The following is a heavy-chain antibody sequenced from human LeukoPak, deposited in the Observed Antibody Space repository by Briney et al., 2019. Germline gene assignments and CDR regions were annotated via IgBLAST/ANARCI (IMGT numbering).Heavy chain of an antibody. J-gene: IGHJ6*02. Sequence: GGSLRLSCAAFGFTFSNAWMSWVRQAPGKGLGWVGRIKSKTDGGTTDYTAPVKGRFTISRDDSKNTLYLQMNSLKTEDTAVYYCTTGLFDYYGSASYLANGMDVWGQGTTVTVSS. CDR1: GFTFSNAW. CDR3: TTGLFDYYGSASYLANGMDV. D-gene: IGHD3-10*01. CDR2: IKSKTDGGTT. V-gene: IGHV3-15*01.